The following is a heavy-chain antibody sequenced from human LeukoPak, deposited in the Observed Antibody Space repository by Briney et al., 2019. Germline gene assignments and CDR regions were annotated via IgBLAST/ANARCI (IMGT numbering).Heavy chain of an antibody. V-gene: IGHV3-30*02. J-gene: IGHJ4*02. CDR1: GFTFSSYG. CDR3: AKAFTDNDY. D-gene: IGHD3-16*01. CDR2: IRYDGGNK. Sequence: GGSLRLSCAASGFTFSSYGMHWVRQAPGKGLEWVAFIRYDGGNKYYADSVKGRFTISRDNSKNTLYLQMNSLRAEDTAVYYCAKAFTDNDYWGQGTLVTVSS.